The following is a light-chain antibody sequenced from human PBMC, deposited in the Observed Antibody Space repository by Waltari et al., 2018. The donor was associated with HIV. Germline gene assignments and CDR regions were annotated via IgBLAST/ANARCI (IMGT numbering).Light chain of an antibody. CDR1: SFNIGAGYD. CDR2: TNN. J-gene: IGLJ3*02. Sequence: QSVLTQPPSVSGAPGQRVTISCTGNSFNIGAGYDVHWYQQFPGTVPKLLIFTNNPRPSGVPDRFSGSTSDTSASLAITGLQAEDEAYYYCQSYDSSLSHWLFGGGTKLTVL. CDR3: QSYDSSLSHWL. V-gene: IGLV1-40*01.